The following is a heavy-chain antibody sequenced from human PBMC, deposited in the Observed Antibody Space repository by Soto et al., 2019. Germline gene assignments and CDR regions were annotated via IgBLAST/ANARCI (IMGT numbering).Heavy chain of an antibody. V-gene: IGHV3-30*18. CDR2: ISYDGSNK. CDR3: AKAVLPYARGYYYYGMDV. D-gene: IGHD2-2*01. J-gene: IGHJ6*02. Sequence: PGESLKISCAASGFTFSSYGMHWVRQAPGKGLEWVAVISYDGSNKYYADSVKGRFTISRDNSKNTLYLQMNSLRAEDTAVYYCAKAVLPYARGYYYYGMDVWGQGTTVTVSS. CDR1: GFTFSSYG.